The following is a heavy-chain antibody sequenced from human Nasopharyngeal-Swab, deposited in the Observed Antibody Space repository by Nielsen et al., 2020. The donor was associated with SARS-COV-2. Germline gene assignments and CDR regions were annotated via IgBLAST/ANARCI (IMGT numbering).Heavy chain of an antibody. CDR3: ARANYSNYRFDY. CDR1: GGSISSSNW. CDR2: IYHSGST. D-gene: IGHD4-11*01. J-gene: IGHJ4*02. V-gene: IGHV4-4*02. Sequence: SETLSLTCAVSGGSISSSNWWSWVRQPPGKGLEWIGEIYHSGSTNYNPSLKSRVTISVDTSKNQFSLKLSSVTAADTAVYYCARANYSNYRFDYWGQGTLVTVSS.